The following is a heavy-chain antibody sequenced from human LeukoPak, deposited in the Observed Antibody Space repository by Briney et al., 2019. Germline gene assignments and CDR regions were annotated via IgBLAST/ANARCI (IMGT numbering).Heavy chain of an antibody. CDR3: ARARGVITGYFDD. D-gene: IGHD3-10*01. J-gene: IGHJ4*02. V-gene: IGHV4-59*01. CDR2: IYYSGST. CDR1: GGSISSYY. Sequence: SETLSLTCTVSGGSISSYYWSWIRQPPGKGLEWIGYIYYSGSTNYNPSLKSRVTISVDTSKNQFSLKLSSVTAADTAVYYCARARGVITGYFDDWGQGTLVTVSS.